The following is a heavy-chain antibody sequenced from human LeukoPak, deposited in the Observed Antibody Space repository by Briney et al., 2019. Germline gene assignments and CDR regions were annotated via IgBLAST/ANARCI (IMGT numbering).Heavy chain of an antibody. CDR2: ISSNGGST. D-gene: IGHD3-16*02. CDR1: GFTFSTYA. V-gene: IGHV3-64*01. Sequence: GVLRLSCAASGFTFSTYAMHWVRQAPGKGLEYVSTISSNGGSTYYANSVKGRFTISRDNSKNTLYLQMGSLRPEDMAVYYCARTRSYHLLYDAFDIWGQGTMVTVSS. J-gene: IGHJ3*02. CDR3: ARTRSYHLLYDAFDI.